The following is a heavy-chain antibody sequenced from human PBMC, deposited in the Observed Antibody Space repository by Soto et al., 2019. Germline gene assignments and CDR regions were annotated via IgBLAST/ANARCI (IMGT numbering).Heavy chain of an antibody. D-gene: IGHD3-16*01. CDR3: ARSGLKFGGVV. CDR1: GASFTSHF. Sequence: LXLTGRASGASFTSHFWSWIRQPPGRGLEYIGFVYYTGATNYNSSLKSRVSISIDTSKNQVSLTLKSVTAADTAVYYCARSGLKFGGVVWGQGTLVIVSS. CDR2: VYYTGAT. J-gene: IGHJ4*02. V-gene: IGHV4-59*11.